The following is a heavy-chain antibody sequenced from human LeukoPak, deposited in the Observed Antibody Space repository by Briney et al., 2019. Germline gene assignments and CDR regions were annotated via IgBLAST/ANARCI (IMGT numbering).Heavy chain of an antibody. V-gene: IGHV3-7*01. J-gene: IGHJ4*02. CDR1: GFTFSTYW. CDR3: ARVLSISSTSCYSY. CDR2: FKQDVSEK. D-gene: IGHD2-2*01. Sequence: GGSLRLSCAASGFTFSTYWMSWVRQAPGKGLEWVANFKQDVSEKYYVDSVKGRFIISRDNSKNTLYLQMNSLGAEDTAVYYCARVLSISSTSCYSYWGQGTLVTVSS.